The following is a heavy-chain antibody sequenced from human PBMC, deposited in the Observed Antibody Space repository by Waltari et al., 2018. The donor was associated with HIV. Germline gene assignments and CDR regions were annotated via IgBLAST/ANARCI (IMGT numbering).Heavy chain of an antibody. CDR1: RGPTDNINW. CDR3: ARYTTLIRGVNRYFFDS. V-gene: IGHV4-4*02. Sequence: HVHLQESGPGPVKPSRTLSLPCSASRGPTDNINWWLRVRHPPRKGLERIGEIYHSRSTNYNPSLKSRVSISIDTFRNLFSLKLTTVTAADTAVYYCARYTTLIRGVNRYFFDSWGQGKLVDVTS. CDR2: IYHSRST. J-gene: IGHJ4*02. D-gene: IGHD3-10*01.